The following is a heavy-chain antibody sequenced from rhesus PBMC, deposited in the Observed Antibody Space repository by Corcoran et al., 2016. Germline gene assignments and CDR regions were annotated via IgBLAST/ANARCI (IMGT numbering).Heavy chain of an antibody. Sequence: EVQLVESGGGLVQPGGSLRLSCAASGFTFSNYWMSWVRQAPGKGLDWVGRIKKKAEGGTEAYAESVKGRFTISRDDSKNTLHLQMNSLKTEDTAVYYCRRGYTDWGQGVLVTVSS. V-gene: IGHV3-16*02. J-gene: IGHJ4*01. CDR3: RRGYTD. CDR2: IKKKAEGGTE. CDR1: GFTFSNYW. D-gene: IGHD5-24*01.